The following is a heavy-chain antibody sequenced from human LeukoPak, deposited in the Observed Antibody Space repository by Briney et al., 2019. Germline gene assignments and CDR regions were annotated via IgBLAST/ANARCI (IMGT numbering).Heavy chain of an antibody. D-gene: IGHD1-26*01. CDR2: VHLNGAT. V-gene: IGHV4-4*02. CDR3: TRESGAFSPFGF. Sequence: SETLSLACAVSGGSILSTNWWSWVRQPPGKGLEWIGEVHLNGATNYNPSVEGRVTMSIDKSKNHLSLEVISVTAVDTAMYYCTRESGAFSPFGFWGQGTLVTVSS. CDR1: GGSILSTNW. J-gene: IGHJ4*02.